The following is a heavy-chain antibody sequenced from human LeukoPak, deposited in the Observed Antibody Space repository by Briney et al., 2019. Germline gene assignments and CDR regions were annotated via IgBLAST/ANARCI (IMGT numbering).Heavy chain of an antibody. Sequence: PSETLSLTCTVSGGSMSSYYWSWIRQPPGKGLGWIGYIYYSGSTNYKSSLKSRVTISVDTSKNQFSLKLSSVSAADTAVYFCARGGGYYYDSSTYQNWFDPWGQGTVVIVSS. CDR3: ARGGGYYYDSSTYQNWFDP. D-gene: IGHD3-22*01. J-gene: IGHJ5*02. CDR1: GGSMSSYY. V-gene: IGHV4-59*01. CDR2: IYYSGST.